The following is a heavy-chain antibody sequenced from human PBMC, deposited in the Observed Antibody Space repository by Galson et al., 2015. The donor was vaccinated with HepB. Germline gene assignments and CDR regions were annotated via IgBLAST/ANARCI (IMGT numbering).Heavy chain of an antibody. D-gene: IGHD3-9*01. CDR2: IRSSSSVI. J-gene: IGHJ3*02. Sequence: SLRLSCAASGFSFSTYSMNWVRQAPGKGLEWVSYIRSSSSVISYADSVAGRFTISRDNAKNSLYLQMNSLRDEDTAVYYCARGNVLTASGAFDIWGRGTMVTVSS. CDR1: GFSFSTYS. V-gene: IGHV3-48*02. CDR3: ARGNVLTASGAFDI.